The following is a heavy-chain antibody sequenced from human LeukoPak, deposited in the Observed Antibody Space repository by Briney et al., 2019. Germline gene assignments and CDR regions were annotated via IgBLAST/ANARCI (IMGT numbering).Heavy chain of an antibody. CDR1: GYIFTELS. CDR3: ARDGSDIAAAGGYFDY. D-gene: IGHD6-13*01. Sequence: ASVKVSCKVSGYIFTELSMHWVRQAPGKGLEWMGGFDPEDGQTIYAQKFQGRVTITTDESTSTAYMELSSLRSEDTAVYYCARDGSDIAAAGGYFDYWGQGTLVTVSS. J-gene: IGHJ4*02. V-gene: IGHV1-24*01. CDR2: FDPEDGQT.